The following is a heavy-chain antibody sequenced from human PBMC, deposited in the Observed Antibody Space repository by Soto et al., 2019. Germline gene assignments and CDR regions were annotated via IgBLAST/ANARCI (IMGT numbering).Heavy chain of an antibody. CDR3: ARGMTPPGAPAWYYFDS. Sequence: PSETLSLTCTVSGASITGSSYWSWIRQPAGKRLEWIGRFSLNGTTNYNPSLRSRVTMSADVSKNQFSLRLTSVTAADTALYYCARGMTPPGAPAWYYFDSWGQGTLVTVSS. V-gene: IGHV4-4*07. CDR1: GASITGSSY. J-gene: IGHJ4*02. D-gene: IGHD2-8*02. CDR2: FSLNGTT.